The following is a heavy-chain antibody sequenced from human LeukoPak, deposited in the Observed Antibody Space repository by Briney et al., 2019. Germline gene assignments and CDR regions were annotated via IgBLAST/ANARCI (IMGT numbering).Heavy chain of an antibody. CDR2: ISSSGSTI. J-gene: IGHJ6*04. CDR3: AELGITMIGGV. Sequence: GGSLRLSCAASGFTFSSYEMNWCRQAPGKGREWVSYISSSGSTIYYADSVKGRFTISRDNAKNSLYLQMNSLRAEDTAVYYCAELGITMIGGVWGKGTTVTISS. CDR1: GFTFSSYE. V-gene: IGHV3-48*03. D-gene: IGHD3-10*02.